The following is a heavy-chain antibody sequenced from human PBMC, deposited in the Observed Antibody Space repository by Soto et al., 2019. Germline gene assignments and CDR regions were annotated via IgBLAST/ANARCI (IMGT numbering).Heavy chain of an antibody. D-gene: IGHD6-19*01. V-gene: IGHV4-34*01. CDR2: INHSGST. J-gene: IGHJ6*02. CDR1: GGSFSGYY. Sequence: SETLSLTCTVYGGSFSGYYWSWIRQPPGKGLEWIGEINHSGSTNYNPSLKSRVTISVDTSKNQFSLKLSSVTAADTAVYYCARDGEAGTGYYYYGMDVWGQGTTVTVSS. CDR3: ARDGEAGTGYYYYGMDV.